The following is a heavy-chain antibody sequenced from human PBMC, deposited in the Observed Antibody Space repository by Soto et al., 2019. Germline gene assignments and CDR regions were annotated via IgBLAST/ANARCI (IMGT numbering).Heavy chain of an antibody. CDR2: IISMFGTP. D-gene: IGHD5-12*01. J-gene: IGHJ4*02. CDR3: ARDMGGGYEPGDY. Sequence: QVQLVQSGAELKKPGSSVKVSCRASGATFSISVFNWVRQAPGQGLEWMGGIISMFGTPNYSQKFQGRVTIIADESTSTGYMELNNLKSDDTAIYCCARDMGGGYEPGDYWGQGTQVTVSS. CDR1: GATFSISV. V-gene: IGHV1-69*12.